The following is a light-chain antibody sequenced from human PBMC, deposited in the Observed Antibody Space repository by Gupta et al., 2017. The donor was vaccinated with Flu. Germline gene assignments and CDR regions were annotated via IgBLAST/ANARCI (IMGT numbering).Light chain of an antibody. Sequence: SYELTQPLSVSVALGQTARISCGGKNIGSKNERWYQKKPGQARVLVIYRDSNRPSGIPEGFAGSTARNTATLTISRDQDGDEADYYCQVWDSSTVVFGGGTKLTVL. CDR1: NIGSKN. CDR2: RDS. CDR3: QVWDSSTVV. J-gene: IGLJ2*01. V-gene: IGLV3-9*01.